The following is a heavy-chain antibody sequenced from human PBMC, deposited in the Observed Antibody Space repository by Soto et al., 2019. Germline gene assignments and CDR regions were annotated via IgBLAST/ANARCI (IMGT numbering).Heavy chain of an antibody. J-gene: IGHJ4*02. V-gene: IGHV4-4*02. Sequence: PSGTLSLTCAVSGAPITSNNWGAWLRRSPGKGLEWIGYIYHSETTNYNPSLKSRVTISVDTSKNQFSLKLSSVTAADTAVYYCASNSYGYTFYDYWGQGTLVTVSS. D-gene: IGHD5-18*01. CDR1: GAPITSNNW. CDR3: ASNSYGYTFYDY. CDR2: IYHSETT.